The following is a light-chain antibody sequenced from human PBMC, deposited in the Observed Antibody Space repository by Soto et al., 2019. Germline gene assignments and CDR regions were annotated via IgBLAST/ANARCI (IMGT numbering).Light chain of an antibody. V-gene: IGKV1-27*01. CDR1: QGISNY. CDR3: QKYNSAPRVT. Sequence: DIQMTQSPSSLSASVVDRVTIPCRASQGISNYLAWYQQKPGKVPKLLIYAASTLQSGVPSRFSGSGSGTDFTLTISSLQPEDVATYYCQKYNSAPRVTFGGGTKVDIK. CDR2: AAS. J-gene: IGKJ4*01.